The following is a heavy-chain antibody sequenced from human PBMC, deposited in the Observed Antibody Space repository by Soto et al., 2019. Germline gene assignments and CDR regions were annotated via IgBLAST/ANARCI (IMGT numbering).Heavy chain of an antibody. CDR2: ISANNGNK. Sequence: QVKLVQSGNEVKKPGASLKVSCNASGYSFATSGSSWVRQAPGQGLEWMGWISANNGNKNHDQKLQDRIIMTTDTSTSTAYLELRSLRSDDTAVYYFARAGQYYDSSGYADWGHGTLVNVSS. CDR1: GYSFATSG. V-gene: IGHV1-18*01. CDR3: ARAGQYYDSSGYAD. J-gene: IGHJ4*01. D-gene: IGHD3-22*01.